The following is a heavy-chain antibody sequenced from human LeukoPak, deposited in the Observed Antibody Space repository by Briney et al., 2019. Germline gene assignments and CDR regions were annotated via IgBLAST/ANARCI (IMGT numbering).Heavy chain of an antibody. CDR2: SYNSGSP. CDR1: VGSISSYY. CDR3: ARHGGSYSFDY. V-gene: IGHV4-59*08. D-gene: IGHD1-26*01. Sequence: SETLSLTCTVSVGSISSYYWSWIRQPPGKGLEWIGYSYNSGSPNYNPSLKSRVTISVDTSKNQFSLKVSSVTAADTAVYYCARHGGSYSFDYWGQGTLVTVSS. J-gene: IGHJ4*02.